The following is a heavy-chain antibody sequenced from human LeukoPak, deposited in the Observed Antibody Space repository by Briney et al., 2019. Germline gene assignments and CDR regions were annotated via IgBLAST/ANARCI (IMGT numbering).Heavy chain of an antibody. CDR1: GGSISSYY. CDR2: IYYSGST. CDR3: ARAGLGCSSTSCYQNYYYMDV. D-gene: IGHD2-2*01. V-gene: IGHV4-59*01. Sequence: NPSETLSLTCTVSGGSISSYYWSWIRQPPGKGLEWIGYIYYSGSTNYNPSLKSRVTISVDTSKNQFSLKLSSVTAADTAVYYCARAGLGCSSTSCYQNYYYMDVWGKGTTVIVSS. J-gene: IGHJ6*03.